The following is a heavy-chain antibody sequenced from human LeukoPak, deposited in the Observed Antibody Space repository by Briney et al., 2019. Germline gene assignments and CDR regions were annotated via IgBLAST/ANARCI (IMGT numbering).Heavy chain of an antibody. Sequence: GESLRISCKGSGYTFTSYWIGWVRRMPGRGLEWMGIINPADSDARYSPSFQGQVTISADKSISTAYLQWSSLKASDTAMYYCATQNPSGLDIPYAVDVWGQGTTVTVSS. CDR1: GYTFTSYW. CDR2: INPADSDA. D-gene: IGHD2-15*01. CDR3: ATQNPSGLDIPYAVDV. J-gene: IGHJ6*02. V-gene: IGHV5-51*01.